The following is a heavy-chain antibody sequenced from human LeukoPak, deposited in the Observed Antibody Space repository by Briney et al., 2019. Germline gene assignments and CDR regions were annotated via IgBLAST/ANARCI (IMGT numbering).Heavy chain of an antibody. J-gene: IGHJ5*02. CDR2: IYTSGST. V-gene: IGHV4-4*07. CDR1: GGSISSYY. Sequence: SETLSLTCTVSGGSISSYYWSWIRQPAGKGLEWIGRIYTSGSTNYNPSLKSRVTMSVDTSKNQFSLKLSSVTAADTAVYYCARVLMGPVVPAALGDNWFDPWGQGTLVTVSS. CDR3: ARVLMGPVVPAALGDNWFDP. D-gene: IGHD2-2*01.